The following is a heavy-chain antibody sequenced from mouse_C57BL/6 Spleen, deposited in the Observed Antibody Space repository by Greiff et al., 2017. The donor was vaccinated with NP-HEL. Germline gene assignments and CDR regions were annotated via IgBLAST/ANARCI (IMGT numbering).Heavy chain of an antibody. V-gene: IGHV1-55*01. Sequence: QVQLQQSGAELVKPGASVKMSCKASGYTFTSYWITWVKQRPGQGLEWIGDIYPGSGSTNYNEKFKSKATLTVDTSSSTAYMQLSSMTSEDSAVYYCARCGIYYGNPLDYWGQGTTLTVSS. CDR3: ARCGIYYGNPLDY. CDR1: GYTFTSYW. D-gene: IGHD2-1*01. J-gene: IGHJ2*01. CDR2: IYPGSGST.